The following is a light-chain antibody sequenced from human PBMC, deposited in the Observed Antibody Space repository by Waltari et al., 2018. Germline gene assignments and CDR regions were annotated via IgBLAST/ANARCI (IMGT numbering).Light chain of an antibody. Sequence: QSVLTQPPSASGTPGQRVSISSSGSSSNIGSNYVYLYQQLPGTAPKLLIYKIKQRPSGVPDRFSGSKSGTSASLAISGLRSEDESDYYCASWDDSLSGWVFGGGTKLTVL. J-gene: IGLJ3*02. CDR1: SSNIGSNY. V-gene: IGLV1-47*01. CDR3: ASWDDSLSGWV. CDR2: KIK.